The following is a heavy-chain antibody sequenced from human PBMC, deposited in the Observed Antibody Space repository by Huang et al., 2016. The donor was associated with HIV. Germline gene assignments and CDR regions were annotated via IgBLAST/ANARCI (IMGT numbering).Heavy chain of an antibody. V-gene: IGHV1-46*03. CDR2: SNPSGGST. D-gene: IGHD6-13*01. Sequence: QVQLVQSGAEVKKAGASVKVSCKASGYTFTRYYMHWVRQAPGQGLEWMAISNPSGGSTSYAQEFQGRVTMTRDTSTSTVYMELSSLRSEETAVYYCARGPGGAAAGYYFDYWGQGTLVTVSS. CDR3: ARGPGGAAAGYYFDY. CDR1: GYTFTRYY. J-gene: IGHJ4*02.